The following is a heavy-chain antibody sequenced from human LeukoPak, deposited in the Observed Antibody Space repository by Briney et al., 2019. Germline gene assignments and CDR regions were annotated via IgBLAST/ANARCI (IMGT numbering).Heavy chain of an antibody. J-gene: IGHJ3*01. D-gene: IGHD3-22*01. CDR2: INHSGST. V-gene: IGHV4-34*01. CDR3: ARGGSRRYDSSGYYRAFDL. CDR1: GGSFSGYY. Sequence: SQTLSLTCAVYGGSFSGYYWSWIRQPPGKGLEWIGEINHSGSTNYNPSLKSRVTISVDTSKNQFSLKLSSVTAADTAVYYSARGGSRRYDSSGYYRAFDLWGQGTMVTVSS.